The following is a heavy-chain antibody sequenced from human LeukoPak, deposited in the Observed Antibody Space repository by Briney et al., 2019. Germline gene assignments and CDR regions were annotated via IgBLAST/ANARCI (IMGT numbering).Heavy chain of an antibody. J-gene: IGHJ4*01. CDR2: ISGSGRDM. V-gene: IGHV3-11*01. CDR1: GFGFSDSY. CDR3: STDPRLLIY. D-gene: IGHD2-8*01. Sequence: AGGSLRLSCVVSGFGFSDSYMTWIRQTPGKGLEWLAYISGSGRDMYYPDSVKGRFTISRDNAKNSLYLQMSSLRPDDTALYYCSTDPRLLIYWGHGTLVSVSS.